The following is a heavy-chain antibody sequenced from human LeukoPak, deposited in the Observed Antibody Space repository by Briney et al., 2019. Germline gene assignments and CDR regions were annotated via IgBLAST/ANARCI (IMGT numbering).Heavy chain of an antibody. CDR1: GFTFSSYE. V-gene: IGHV3-48*03. CDR3: ARDGLGYCSGGSCYRQINNWFDP. D-gene: IGHD2-15*01. J-gene: IGHJ5*02. CDR2: ISDTGSTI. Sequence: GGSLRLSCAASGFTFSSYELNWVRQAPGKGLEWVSYISDTGSTIYYADSVEGRFTISRDNAKNSLYLQMNSLRAEDTAVYYCARDGLGYCSGGSCYRQINNWFDPWGQGTLVTVSS.